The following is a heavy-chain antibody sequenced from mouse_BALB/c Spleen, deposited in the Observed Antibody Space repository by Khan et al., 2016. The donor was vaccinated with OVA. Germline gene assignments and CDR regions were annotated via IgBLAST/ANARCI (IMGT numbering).Heavy chain of an antibody. V-gene: IGHV1-54*03. CDR3: SRSGYVCGAY. CDR2: INPGSGGT. D-gene: IGHD3-2*02. CDR1: GYAFTNYL. J-gene: IGHJ3*01. Sequence: QIQLVQSGAELVRPGTSVKVSCKASGYAFTNYLIEWVKQRPGQGLEWIGVINPGSGGTNYHEKFKDKATLTAAKSSSTAYMQLGSRTSDDSAVYFCSRSGYVCGAYWGPGTLVTVSA.